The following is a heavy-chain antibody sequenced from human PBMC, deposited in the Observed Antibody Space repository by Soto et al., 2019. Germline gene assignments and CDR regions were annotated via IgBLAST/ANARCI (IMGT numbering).Heavy chain of an antibody. CDR1: GFTFSSYG. V-gene: IGHV3-30*18. D-gene: IGHD1-26*01. CDR3: AKGFFQLGATRRYYYGMDV. CDR2: ISYDGSNK. Sequence: PGGSLRLSCAASGFTFSSYGMHWVRQAPGKGLEWVAVISYDGSNKYYADSAKGRFTISRDNSKNTLYLQMNSLRAEDTAVYYCAKGFFQLGATRRYYYGMDVWGQGTTVTVSS. J-gene: IGHJ6*02.